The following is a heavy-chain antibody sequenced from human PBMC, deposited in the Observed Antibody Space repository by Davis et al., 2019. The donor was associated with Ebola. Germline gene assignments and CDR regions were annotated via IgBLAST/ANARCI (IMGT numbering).Heavy chain of an antibody. V-gene: IGHV1-18*04. J-gene: IGHJ5*02. CDR1: GYTFTHYG. D-gene: IGHD6-13*01. CDR3: ARDLTAGTGWFDP. CDR2: ISAYNGDT. Sequence: AASVKISCKASGYTFTHYGISWVRQAPGQGLEWMGWISAYNGDTNYEQKLRGRVTMTTDTSTNTAYMELRSLRSDDTAVYYCARDLTAGTGWFDPWGQGTLVTVSS.